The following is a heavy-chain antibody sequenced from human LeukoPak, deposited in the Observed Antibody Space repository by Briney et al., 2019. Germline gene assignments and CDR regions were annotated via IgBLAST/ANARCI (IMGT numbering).Heavy chain of an antibody. CDR1: GFAFGSFA. Sequence: QSGGSLRLSCAASGFAFGSFAMGWVRQSPGKGLEWLSTINGGGNTTFYSDSVRGRFTISRDNSKNTLYLHMDSLRPDDTAIYYCTKELHVAVAVADYYYFYMDAWGRGTAVTVSS. CDR2: INGGGNTT. V-gene: IGHV3-23*01. J-gene: IGHJ6*03. D-gene: IGHD6-19*01. CDR3: TKELHVAVAVADYYYFYMDA.